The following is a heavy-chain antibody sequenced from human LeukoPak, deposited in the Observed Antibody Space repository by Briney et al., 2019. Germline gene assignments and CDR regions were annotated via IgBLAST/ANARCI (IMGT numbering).Heavy chain of an antibody. J-gene: IGHJ4*02. V-gene: IGHV1-2*02. Sequence: ASVKVSCKASGYTFTGYYMHWMRQAPGQGLEWMGWINANTGGTSYAQKFQARVTMTRDTSISTAYMELSSLRSDDTAVYYCARQPPWPRDFDEWGQATLVTVSS. CDR2: INANTGGT. CDR1: GYTFTGYY. CDR3: ARQPPWPRDFDE.